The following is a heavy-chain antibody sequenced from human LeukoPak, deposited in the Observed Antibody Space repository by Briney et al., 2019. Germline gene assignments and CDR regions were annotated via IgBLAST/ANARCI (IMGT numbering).Heavy chain of an antibody. Sequence: GGSLRLSCVASGFSFSTYAMSWVRQAPGKGLEWVSNISGSGGSTYYAEFVKGRSTISRDNSKNMLYLQMNSLRAEDTAVYYCVKGGQRYDCWRFDYWGQGTLVTVSS. D-gene: IGHD3-3*01. CDR3: VKGGQRYDCWRFDY. V-gene: IGHV3-23*01. J-gene: IGHJ4*02. CDR1: GFSFSTYA. CDR2: ISGSGGST.